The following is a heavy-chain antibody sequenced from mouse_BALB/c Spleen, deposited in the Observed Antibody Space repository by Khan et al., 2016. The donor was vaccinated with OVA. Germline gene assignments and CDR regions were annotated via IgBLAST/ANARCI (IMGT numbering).Heavy chain of an antibody. CDR1: GYIFTNYM. V-gene: IGHV1-4*01. Sequence: QVQLQQSGAELARPGASVKMSCKASGYIFTNYMMHRVKQRPGQGLEWIGDINPSSGYNNYNQKFKDKATLTADKSSSTAYMQLSSLTSEDSAVYYCARGGYGSVVYWGQGTLVTFSA. CDR2: INPSSGYN. D-gene: IGHD1-1*01. CDR3: ARGGYGSVVY. J-gene: IGHJ3*01.